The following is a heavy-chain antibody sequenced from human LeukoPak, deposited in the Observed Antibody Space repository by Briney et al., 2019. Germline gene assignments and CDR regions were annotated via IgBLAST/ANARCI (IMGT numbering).Heavy chain of an antibody. V-gene: IGHV3-48*03. CDR3: AKELAGGVVLVYFDY. J-gene: IGHJ4*02. Sequence: GGSLRLSCAASGFTFSSYEMNWVRQAPGKGLEWVSYISSSGSTIYYADSVKGRFTISRDNSKNTLYLQMNSLRAEDTAVYYCAKELAGGVVLVYFDYWGQGTLVTVSS. D-gene: IGHD2-15*01. CDR2: ISSSGSTI. CDR1: GFTFSSYE.